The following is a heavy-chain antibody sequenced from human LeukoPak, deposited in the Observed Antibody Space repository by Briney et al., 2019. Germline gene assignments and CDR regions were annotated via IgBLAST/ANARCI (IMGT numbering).Heavy chain of an antibody. CDR3: ARFAAGGSYYYYMDV. J-gene: IGHJ6*03. V-gene: IGHV3-48*01. D-gene: IGHD6-25*01. CDR2: IGTSSTTT. Sequence: GGSLRLSCAASGFTVSSTYMNWVRQPPGKGLEWVSNIGTSSTTTYYADSVKGRFAISRDNAKNSLYLQMNSLRADDTAVYYCARFAAGGSYYYYMDVWGKGTTVTVSS. CDR1: GFTVSSTY.